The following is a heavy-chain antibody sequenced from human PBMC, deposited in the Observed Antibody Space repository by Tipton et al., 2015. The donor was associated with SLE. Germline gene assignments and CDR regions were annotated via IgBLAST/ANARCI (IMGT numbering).Heavy chain of an antibody. CDR3: ARAPQEEGGSSWYLYYYFGMDV. D-gene: IGHD6-13*01. CDR2: IIPIFGTA. V-gene: IGHV1-69*01. CDR1: GGTFSSYA. J-gene: IGHJ6*02. Sequence: QSGPEVKKPGSSVKVSCKASGGTFSSYAISWVRQAPGQGLEWMGGIIPIFGTANYAQKFQGRVTITADESTSTAYMELSSLRPEDTAVYYCARAPQEEGGSSWYLYYYFGMDVWGQGTAVTVSS.